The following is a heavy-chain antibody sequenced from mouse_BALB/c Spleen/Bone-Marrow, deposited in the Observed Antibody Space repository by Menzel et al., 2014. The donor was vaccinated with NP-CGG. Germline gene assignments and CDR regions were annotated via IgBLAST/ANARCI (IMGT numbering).Heavy chain of an antibody. CDR2: IDPANGNT. Sequence: VQLQQSGAELVKPGASVKLSCTAPGFNIKDTYMHWVKQRPEQGLEWIGRIDPANGNTKYDPKFQGKATITADTSSNTAYLQLSSLTSEDTAVYYCAAYYRYLAWFAYWGQGTLVTVSA. D-gene: IGHD2-14*01. CDR3: AAYYRYLAWFAY. V-gene: IGHV14-3*02. J-gene: IGHJ3*01. CDR1: GFNIKDTY.